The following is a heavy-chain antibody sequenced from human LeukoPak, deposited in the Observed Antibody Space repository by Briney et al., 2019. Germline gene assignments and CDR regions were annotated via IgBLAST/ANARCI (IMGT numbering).Heavy chain of an antibody. V-gene: IGHV1-18*01. CDR3: ARAGGSLRTLRTQSYNWFDP. Sequence: ASVKVSCKASGYTFTSYGISWVRQAPGQGLEWMGWISAYNGNTNYAQKLQGRVTMTTDTSTSTAYMELRSLRSDDTAVYYCARAGGSLRTLRTQSYNWFDPWGQGTLVTVSS. CDR1: GYTFTSYG. D-gene: IGHD4-17*01. CDR2: ISAYNGNT. J-gene: IGHJ5*02.